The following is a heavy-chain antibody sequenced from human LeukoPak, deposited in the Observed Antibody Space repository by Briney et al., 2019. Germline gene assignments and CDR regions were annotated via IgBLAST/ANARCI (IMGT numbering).Heavy chain of an antibody. Sequence: GGSLRLSCAVSGITLSNYGMSWVRQAPGKGLEWVAGISDSGGRTNYADSVRGRFTISRDNPKNTLYLQMNSLRAEDTAVYFCAKRGVVIRVILVGFHKEAYYFESWGQGALVTVSS. D-gene: IGHD3-22*01. CDR1: GITLSNYG. CDR3: AKRGVVIRVILVGFHKEAYYFES. CDR2: ISDSGGRT. V-gene: IGHV3-23*01. J-gene: IGHJ4*02.